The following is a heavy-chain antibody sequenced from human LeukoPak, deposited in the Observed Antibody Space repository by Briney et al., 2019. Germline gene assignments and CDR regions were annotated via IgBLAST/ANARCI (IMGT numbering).Heavy chain of an antibody. CDR3: ARGLGSESWFDP. CDR2: IYYSGST. CDR1: GGSISSYY. V-gene: IGHV4-59*01. J-gene: IGHJ5*02. Sequence: SETLSLTCTVSGGSISSYYWSWIRQPPGKGLERIGYIYYSGSTNYNPSLKSRVTISVDTSKNQFSLKLSSVTAADTAVYYCARGLGSESWFDPWGQGTLVTVSS. D-gene: IGHD6-19*01.